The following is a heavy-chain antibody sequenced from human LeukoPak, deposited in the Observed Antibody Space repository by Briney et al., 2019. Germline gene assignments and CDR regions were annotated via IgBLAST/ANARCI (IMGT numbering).Heavy chain of an antibody. Sequence: GGSLRLSCAASGFTLNDVWMAWVRQAPGKGLEWVANINPDGSTKQYVDSVRGRFTISRDNAKNSLYLQMNSLRAEDTGLYHCARDKKGNLDYWGQGTLVTVSS. J-gene: IGHJ4*02. CDR3: ARDKKGNLDY. CDR1: GFTLNDVW. V-gene: IGHV3-7*01. CDR2: INPDGSTK.